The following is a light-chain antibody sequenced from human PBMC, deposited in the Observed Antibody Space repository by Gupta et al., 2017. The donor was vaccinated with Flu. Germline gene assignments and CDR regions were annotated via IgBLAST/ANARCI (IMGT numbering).Light chain of an antibody. J-gene: IGKJ1*01. CDR2: GAS. CDR3: QQYGSSPPVT. Sequence: TLSLSPGERATRSCRASQSVSSSYLAWYQQKPGQAPRLLIYGASSRATGIPDRFSGSGSGTDFTLTISRLEPEDFAVYYCQQYGSSPPVTFGQGTKVEIK. CDR1: QSVSSSY. V-gene: IGKV3-20*01.